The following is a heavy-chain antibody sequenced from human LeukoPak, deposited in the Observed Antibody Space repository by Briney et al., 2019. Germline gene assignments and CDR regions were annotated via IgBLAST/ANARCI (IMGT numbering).Heavy chain of an antibody. CDR2: INPNSGGT. D-gene: IGHD3-10*01. CDR1: GYTFTCYY. Sequence: ASVKVSCKASGYTFTCYYMHWVRQAPGQGLEWMGRINPNSGGTNYAQKFQGRVTMTRDTSISTAYMELSRLRSDDTAVYYCARVSRGYNWFDPWGQGTLVTVSS. V-gene: IGHV1-2*06. CDR3: ARVSRGYNWFDP. J-gene: IGHJ5*02.